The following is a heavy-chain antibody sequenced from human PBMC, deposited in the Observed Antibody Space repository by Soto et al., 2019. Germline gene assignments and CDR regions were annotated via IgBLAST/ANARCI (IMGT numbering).Heavy chain of an antibody. CDR3: ARRYSGYGDY. D-gene: IGHD5-12*01. CDR1: GGSISSGGYS. J-gene: IGHJ4*02. V-gene: IGHV4-30-2*01. Sequence: SETLSLTCAVSGGSISSGGYSWSWIRQPPGKGLEWIGYINHSGSTNYNPSLKSRVTISVDTSKNQFSLKLSSVTAADTAVYYCARRYSGYGDYWGQGTLVTVS. CDR2: INHSGST.